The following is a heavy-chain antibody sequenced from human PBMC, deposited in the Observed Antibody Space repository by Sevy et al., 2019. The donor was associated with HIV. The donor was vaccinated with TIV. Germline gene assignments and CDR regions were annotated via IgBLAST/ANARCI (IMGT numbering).Heavy chain of an antibody. Sequence: GGSLRLSCIGSGFSFSYYGIHWVRQSPGKGLDWVALISHDGINEYYADSVKGRFTISRDNSKNTVYLEMNSLRNEDTAIYFWANAYSGSYSHSYLYALDVWGQGITVTVSS. J-gene: IGHJ6*02. CDR3: ANAYSGSYSHSYLYALDV. CDR2: ISHDGINE. D-gene: IGHD1-26*01. V-gene: IGHV3-30*18. CDR1: GFSFSYYG.